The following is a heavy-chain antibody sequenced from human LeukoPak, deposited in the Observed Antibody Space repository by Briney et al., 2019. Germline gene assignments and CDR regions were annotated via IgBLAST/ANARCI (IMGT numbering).Heavy chain of an antibody. CDR1: GGSISSYY. J-gene: IGHJ6*02. CDR3: ARLRRTEYSSSWYLPPYYYYYGMDV. CDR2: IYYSGSA. Sequence: PSETLSLTCTVSGGSISSYYWSWIRQPSGKGLEWIGYIYYSGSANYNPPLQSRVTTPVDTSKNQFSLKLCSVTVADTAVYYWARLRRTEYSSSWYLPPYYYYYGMDVWGQGTTVTVSS. D-gene: IGHD6-13*01. V-gene: IGHV4-59*08.